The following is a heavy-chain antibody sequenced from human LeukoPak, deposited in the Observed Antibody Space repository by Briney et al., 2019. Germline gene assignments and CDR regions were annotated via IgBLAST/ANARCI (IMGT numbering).Heavy chain of an antibody. CDR3: ARSSNHAFDM. CDR2: IYPGDSDT. D-gene: IGHD2-8*01. Sequence: GESLKISCRGSGYTFTSYWIGWVRQTPGKGLEWMGLIYPGDSDTKYSPSFQGQVTISADKSISTAYLQWSSLKASDTAMYYCARSSNHAFDMWGQGTMVTVSS. CDR1: GYTFTSYW. J-gene: IGHJ3*02. V-gene: IGHV5-51*01.